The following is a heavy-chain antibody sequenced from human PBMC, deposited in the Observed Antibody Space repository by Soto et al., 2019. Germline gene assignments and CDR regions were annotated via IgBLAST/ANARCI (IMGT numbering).Heavy chain of an antibody. J-gene: IGHJ4*02. CDR2: IYPGDSDT. CDR1: GYTFTNYW. CDR3: ARSDYYDSGGLYFDY. Sequence: GESLKISCKGSGYTFTNYWIAWVRQMPGKGLEWMGIIYPGDSDTRYNPSFQGQVTISGDKSISTAYLQWSSLKASDTAMYYCARSDYYDSGGLYFDYWGQGTLVTVSS. D-gene: IGHD3-22*01. V-gene: IGHV5-51*01.